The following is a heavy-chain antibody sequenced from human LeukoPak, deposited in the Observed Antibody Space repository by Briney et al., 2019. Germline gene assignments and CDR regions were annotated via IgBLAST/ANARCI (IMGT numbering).Heavy chain of an antibody. Sequence: GGSLRLAWAASGFTFSSYAMSWVRQASGKVLEWVSAISGSGGSTYYADSVKGRFTISRDNSKNTLYLQMTSLRAEDTAVYYCEKVLLKTRYFDYWGQGTLVTVSS. D-gene: IGHD2/OR15-2a*01. CDR2: ISGSGGST. CDR3: EKVLLKTRYFDY. V-gene: IGHV3-23*01. J-gene: IGHJ4*02. CDR1: GFTFSSYA.